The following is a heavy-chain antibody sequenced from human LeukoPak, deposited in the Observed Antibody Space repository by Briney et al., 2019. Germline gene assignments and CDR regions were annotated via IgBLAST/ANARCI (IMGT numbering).Heavy chain of an antibody. D-gene: IGHD2-15*01. CDR1: GGSISSGGYS. CDR2: IYHSGST. CDR3: ARGGRSLVAAQFDL. V-gene: IGHV4-30-2*01. J-gene: IGHJ2*01. Sequence: PSETLSLTCAVSGGSISSGGYSCSWIRQPPGKGLEWIGYIYHSGSTYYNPSLKSRVTISVDTSKNQFSLKLSSVTAADTAVYYCARGGRSLVAAQFDLWGRGTLVTVSS.